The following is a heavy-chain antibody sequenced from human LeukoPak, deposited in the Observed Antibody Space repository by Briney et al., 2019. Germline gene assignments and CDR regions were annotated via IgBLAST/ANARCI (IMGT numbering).Heavy chain of an antibody. Sequence: ASVKVSCKASGYTFTGYYMHWVRQAPEQGLEWMGRINPNSGGTNYAQKFQGRVTMTRDTSISTAYMELSRLRSDDTAVYYCAREYCSSTSCYKPYGMDVWGQGTTVTVSS. CDR2: INPNSGGT. D-gene: IGHD2-2*02. CDR3: AREYCSSTSCYKPYGMDV. V-gene: IGHV1-2*06. CDR1: GYTFTGYY. J-gene: IGHJ6*02.